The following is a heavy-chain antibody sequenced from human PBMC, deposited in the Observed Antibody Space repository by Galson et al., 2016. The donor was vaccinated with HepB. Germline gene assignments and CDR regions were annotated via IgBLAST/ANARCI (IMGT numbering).Heavy chain of an antibody. CDR2: SRNKARSYTT. V-gene: IGHV3-72*01. J-gene: IGHJ3*02. Sequence: SLRLSCAASGFILRDHYMEWVRQAPGKGLEWVARSRNKARSYTTDYAAPVKGRFAISRDDSKKTVYLQMSSLKTEDTAVYYCVSSFRDRSGYVWDFNIWGHGTMVTVSS. CDR1: GFILRDHY. D-gene: IGHD3-22*01. CDR3: VSSFRDRSGYVWDFNI.